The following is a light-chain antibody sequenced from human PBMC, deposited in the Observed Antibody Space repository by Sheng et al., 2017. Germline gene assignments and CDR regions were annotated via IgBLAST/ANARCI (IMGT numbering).Light chain of an antibody. V-gene: IGKV3-15*01. CDR3: QQYNNWPPYS. CDR2: NAY. J-gene: IGKJ2*03. CDR1: QTVASN. Sequence: VLTQSPATLSMSPGERATLSCRASQTVASNLAWYQQKPGQAPRLLIYNAYTRATGISARFSGSGSGTEFTLTISSLQSDDFGVYYCQQYNNWPPYSFGQGTKLEIK.